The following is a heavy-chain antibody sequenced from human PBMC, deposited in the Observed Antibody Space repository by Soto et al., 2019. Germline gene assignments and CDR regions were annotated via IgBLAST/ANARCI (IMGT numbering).Heavy chain of an antibody. D-gene: IGHD1-1*01. J-gene: IGHJ4*02. CDR2: MNPNSGHT. CDR1: GYTFTSYD. CDR3: ARGPTWAGNVDY. Sequence: QVQLVQSGAEVKKPGASVKVSCKASGYTFTSYDINWVRQATGQGLEWMGWMNPNSGHTGYAQKFQGRVTMTRNTSISPAYMELSSLSSADTAVSSGARGPTWAGNVDYWGQGTLVTVSS. V-gene: IGHV1-8*01.